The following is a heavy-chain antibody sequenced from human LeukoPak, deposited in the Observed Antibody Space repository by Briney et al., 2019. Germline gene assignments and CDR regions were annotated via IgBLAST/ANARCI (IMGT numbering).Heavy chain of an antibody. CDR1: GFTFSSYG. CDR2: ISGSGGST. Sequence: GGSLRLSCAASGFTFSSYGMSWVRQAPGKGLEWVSAISGSGGSTYYADSVKGRFTISRDNAKNTLYLQMNSLRAEDTAVYYCARGYYDSSGYGGLRFDPWGQGTLVTVSS. D-gene: IGHD3-22*01. J-gene: IGHJ5*02. V-gene: IGHV3-23*01. CDR3: ARGYYDSSGYGGLRFDP.